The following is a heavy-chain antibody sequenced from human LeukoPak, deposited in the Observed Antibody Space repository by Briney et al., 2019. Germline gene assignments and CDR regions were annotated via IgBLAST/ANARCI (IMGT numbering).Heavy chain of an antibody. CDR2: ISSSSSYI. Sequence: GGSLRLSCAASGFTFSSYSMNWVRQAPGKGLEWVSSISSSSSYIYYADSVKGRFTISRDNAKNSLYLQMNSLRAEDTAVYYCATDRHYASGSYPDHWGQGTLVTVSS. J-gene: IGHJ4*02. D-gene: IGHD3-10*01. CDR1: GFTFSSYS. V-gene: IGHV3-21*01. CDR3: ATDRHYASGSYPDH.